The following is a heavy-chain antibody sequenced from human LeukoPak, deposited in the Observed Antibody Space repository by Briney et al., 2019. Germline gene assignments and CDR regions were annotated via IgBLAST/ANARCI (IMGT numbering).Heavy chain of an antibody. J-gene: IGHJ4*02. D-gene: IGHD6-19*01. CDR2: TYYRSKWYN. CDR3: ARDFGTTGWHTFDY. V-gene: IGHV6-1*01. CDR1: GDSVSSKNGT. Sequence: SQTLSLTCVVSGDSVSSKNGTWNWIRQSPSRGLEWLGRTYYRSKWYNDYAESMEGRMTISQDTSKNQYSLHLNSVTPDDTAVYYCARDFGTTGWHTFDYWGQGTLVSVSS.